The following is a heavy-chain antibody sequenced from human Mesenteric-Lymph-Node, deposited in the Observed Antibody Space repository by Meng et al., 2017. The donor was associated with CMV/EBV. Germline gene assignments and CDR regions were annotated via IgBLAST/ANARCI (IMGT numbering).Heavy chain of an antibody. CDR2: ISSSGSTI. V-gene: IGHV3-11*04. J-gene: IGHJ4*02. D-gene: IGHD5-18*01. CDR3: ARDRFSPRYSYGNDY. CDR1: GCTFSDYY. Sequence: SGCTFSDYYRSWIRQAPGKGLEWVSYISSSGSTIYYADSVKGRFTISRDNAKNSLYLQMNSLRAEDTAVYYCARDRFSPRYSYGNDYWGQGTLVTVSS.